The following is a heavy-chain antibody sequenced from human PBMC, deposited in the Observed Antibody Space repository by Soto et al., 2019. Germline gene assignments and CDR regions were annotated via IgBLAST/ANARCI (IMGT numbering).Heavy chain of an antibody. D-gene: IGHD3-9*01. V-gene: IGHV4-59*01. Sequence: SETLSLTCTVSGGSISSYYWSWIRQPPGKGLEWIGYIYYSGSTNYNPSLKSRVTISVDTSKNQFSLKLSSVTAADTAVYYCARVYSYSDILPGYSDPCWLDPWGQGTLVTVSS. CDR2: IYYSGST. CDR3: ARVYSYSDILPGYSDPCWLDP. CDR1: GGSISSYY. J-gene: IGHJ5*02.